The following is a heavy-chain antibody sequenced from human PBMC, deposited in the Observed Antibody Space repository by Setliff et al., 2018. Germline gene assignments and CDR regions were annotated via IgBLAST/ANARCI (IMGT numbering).Heavy chain of an antibody. J-gene: IGHJ5*02. CDR1: GESFSNNY. D-gene: IGHD2-21*01. V-gene: IGHV4-34*10. CDR3: ARYIPSAGCFDP. CDR2: SDHSGST. Sequence: SETLSLTCSVYGESFSNNYWSWIRQPPGEGLEWIGESDHSGSTSYNPSLKSRLTMSVDTSKKQFSLMLTSVTAADTAVYYCARYIPSAGCFDPWGQGALVTVSS.